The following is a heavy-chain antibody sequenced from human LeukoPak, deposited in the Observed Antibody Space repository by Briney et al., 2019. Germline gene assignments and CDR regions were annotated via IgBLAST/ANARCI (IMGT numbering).Heavy chain of an antibody. D-gene: IGHD3-22*01. CDR2: IYTGDSDT. V-gene: IGHV5-51*01. Sequence: GGPLQISCKGSGSRFTSYWIGWSRQLHGKGLEGWGIIYTGDSDTSISPFFQGQVPFSDEKSISPSSLQWSGLEASDPAIFYCARHVNYYDSSGYYLDYWGQGTLVTVSS. J-gene: IGHJ4*02. CDR1: GSRFTSYW. CDR3: ARHVNYYDSSGYYLDY.